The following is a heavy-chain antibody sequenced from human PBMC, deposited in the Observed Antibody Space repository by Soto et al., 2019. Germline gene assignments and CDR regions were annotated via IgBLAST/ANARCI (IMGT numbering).Heavy chain of an antibody. D-gene: IGHD5-12*01. V-gene: IGHV3-11*05. J-gene: IGHJ4*02. CDR3: ARDHHRYSGYDYVDD. Sequence: QVQLVESGGGLVKPGGSLRLSCAASGFTFSDYYMSWIRQAPGKGLEWVSYISSSSSYTNYVDSVKGRVTISRDNAKNSLYLQMNSLRAEDTAVYYCARDHHRYSGYDYVDDWGQGTRVTVSS. CDR1: GFTFSDYY. CDR2: ISSSSSYT.